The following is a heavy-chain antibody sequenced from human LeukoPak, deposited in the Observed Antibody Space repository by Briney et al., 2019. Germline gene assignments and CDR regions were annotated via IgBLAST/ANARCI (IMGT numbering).Heavy chain of an antibody. V-gene: IGHV3-23*01. Sequence: GGSLRLSCAASGFTFSSYAMSWVRQAPGKGLEWVSAISGSGGSTYYADSVRGRFTISRDNSKNTLYLQMNSLRAEDTAVYYCAKDLYQLLSRWFDPWGQGTLVTVSS. J-gene: IGHJ5*02. CDR2: ISGSGGST. CDR3: AKDLYQLLSRWFDP. D-gene: IGHD2-2*01. CDR1: GFTFSSYA.